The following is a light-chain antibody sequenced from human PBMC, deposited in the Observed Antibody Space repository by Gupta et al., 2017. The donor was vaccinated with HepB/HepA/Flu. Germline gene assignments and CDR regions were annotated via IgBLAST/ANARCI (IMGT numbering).Light chain of an antibody. Sequence: QSGLPQQPSASGTPASRVPISCSGSSSNIGRDAVNWYQQRPGTAPKFLIYSDTVRASGLVDRFSVSTSGTSASLAISGLQSEDEADYYCSAWDDSLNGVLFGGGTKVTVL. CDR1: SSNIGRDA. J-gene: IGLJ2*01. CDR2: SDT. V-gene: IGLV1-44*01. CDR3: SAWDDSLNGVL.